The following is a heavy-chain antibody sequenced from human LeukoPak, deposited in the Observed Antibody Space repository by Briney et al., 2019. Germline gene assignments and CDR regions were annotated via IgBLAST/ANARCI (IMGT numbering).Heavy chain of an antibody. CDR3: ARAGIAAAQKYFQH. CDR1: GGSISSSNW. J-gene: IGHJ1*01. Sequence: PSETLSLTCAVSGGSISSSNWWSWVRQPPGKGLEWIGEIYHSGSTNYNPSLKSRVTISVDKSKNQFSLKLSSVTAADTAVYYCARAGIAAAQKYFQHWGQGTLVTVSS. V-gene: IGHV4-4*02. D-gene: IGHD6-13*01. CDR2: IYHSGST.